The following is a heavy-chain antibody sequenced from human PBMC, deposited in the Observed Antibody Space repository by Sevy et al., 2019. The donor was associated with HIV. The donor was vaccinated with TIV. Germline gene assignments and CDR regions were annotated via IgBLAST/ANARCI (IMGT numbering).Heavy chain of an antibody. Sequence: ASVKVSCKASGYTFTGYYMHWVRQAPGQGLEWMGWLNPNSSGTNYAQKFQGRVTMTRDTSISTAYMEMSRLRSDDTAVYYCARDHERIAVADLYYYYGMDVWGQGTTVTVSS. CDR3: ARDHERIAVADLYYYYGMDV. D-gene: IGHD6-19*01. J-gene: IGHJ6*02. CDR1: GYTFTGYY. V-gene: IGHV1-2*02. CDR2: LNPNSSGT.